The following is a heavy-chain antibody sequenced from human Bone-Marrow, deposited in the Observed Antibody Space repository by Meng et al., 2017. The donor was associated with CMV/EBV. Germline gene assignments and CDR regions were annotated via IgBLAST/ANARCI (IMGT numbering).Heavy chain of an antibody. CDR2: IYWNDDK. V-gene: IGHV2-5*01. D-gene: IGHD2-15*01. CDR1: GFSLSTSGVG. CDR3: AHSAGYCSGGSCYLGGLFYP. J-gene: IGHJ5*02. Sequence: SGPTLVKPTQTLTLTCTFSGFSLSTSGVGVGWIRQPPGKALEWLALIYWNDDKRYSPSLKSRLTITKDTSKNQVVLTMTNMDPVDTATYYCAHSAGYCSGGSCYLGGLFYPWGQGTLVTVSS.